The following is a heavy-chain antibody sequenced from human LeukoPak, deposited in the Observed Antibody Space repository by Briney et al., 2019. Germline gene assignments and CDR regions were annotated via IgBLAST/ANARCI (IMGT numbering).Heavy chain of an antibody. CDR2: IYTSGST. Sequence: SQTLSLTCTVSGGSISSGSYYWSWIRQPAGKGLEWIGRIYTSGSTNYNASLKSRVTISVDTSKNQFSLKLSSVTAADTAVYYCAREKGSSWYTDAFDIWGQGTMVTVSS. D-gene: IGHD6-13*01. V-gene: IGHV4-61*02. J-gene: IGHJ3*02. CDR3: AREKGSSWYTDAFDI. CDR1: GGSISSGSYY.